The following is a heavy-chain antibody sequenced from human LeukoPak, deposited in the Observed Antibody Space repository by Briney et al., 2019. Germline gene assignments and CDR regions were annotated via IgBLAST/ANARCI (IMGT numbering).Heavy chain of an antibody. Sequence: GGSLRLSCAASGFTFSSYAMHWVRQAPGKGLEWVAVISYDGSNKYYADSVKGRFTISRDNSKNTLYLQMNSLRAEDTAVYYCARVVSERVVIVVVISPPDYWGQGTLVTVSS. D-gene: IGHD3-22*01. CDR3: ARVVSERVVIVVVISPPDY. J-gene: IGHJ4*02. V-gene: IGHV3-30*04. CDR1: GFTFSSYA. CDR2: ISYDGSNK.